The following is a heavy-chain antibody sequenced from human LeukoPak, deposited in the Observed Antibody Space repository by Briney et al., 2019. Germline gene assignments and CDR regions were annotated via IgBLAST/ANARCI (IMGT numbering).Heavy chain of an antibody. CDR1: GFYFRDHW. CDR3: VKNDGWFHLAQ. V-gene: IGHV3-7*03. J-gene: IGHJ4*02. Sequence: GGSLRLSCAASGFYFRDHWMDWVRQAPGKGLEWVGHIKTDGSETYYLDSLKGRISLSRDNTNNALYLQMNSLRVEDTAVYYCVKNDGWFHLAQWGQGTLVTVSS. D-gene: IGHD6-19*01. CDR2: IKTDGSET.